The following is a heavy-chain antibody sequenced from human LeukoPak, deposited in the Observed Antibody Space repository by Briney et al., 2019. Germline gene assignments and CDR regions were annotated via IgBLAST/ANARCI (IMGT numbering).Heavy chain of an antibody. CDR2: IYYGGST. J-gene: IGHJ4*02. V-gene: IGHV4-39*07. Sequence: SETLSLTCTVSGDSISSIVYYWGWIRQPPGRGLGGIGSIYYGGSTYYNPSLKSRVTISVDTSKNQFSLKVNAVTAAETAVYYCARDANYYYDTSGYGGVDYWGQGTLVTVSS. CDR3: ARDANYYYDTSGYGGVDY. CDR1: GDSISSIVYY. D-gene: IGHD3-22*01.